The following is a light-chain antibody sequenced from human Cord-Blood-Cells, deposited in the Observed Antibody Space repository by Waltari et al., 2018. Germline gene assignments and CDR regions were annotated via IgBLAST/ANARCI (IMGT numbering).Light chain of an antibody. CDR1: SSDGGRYNP. J-gene: IGLJ2*01. CDR2: EVS. Sequence: QSALNRPASVSGSPGQSITIPCTGTSSDGGRYNPVSWYQQHPAKAPKHMIYEVSKRPSGVSNRFSGSKSGNTASLTISGLQAEDEADYYCCSYAGSKVFGGGTKLTVL. V-gene: IGLV2-23*02. CDR3: CSYAGSKV.